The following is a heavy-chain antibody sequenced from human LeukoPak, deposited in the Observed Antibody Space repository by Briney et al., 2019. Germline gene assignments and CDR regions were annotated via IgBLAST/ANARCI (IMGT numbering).Heavy chain of an antibody. CDR1: GFTFSSYS. CDR2: ISSSSSYI. Sequence: GGSLRLSCADSGFTFSSYSMNWVRQAPGKGLEWVSSISSSSSYIYYADSVKGRFTIPGDNAKNSLYLQMNSLRAEDTAVYYCARVREWELRYDAFDIWGQGTMVTVSS. D-gene: IGHD1-26*01. CDR3: ARVREWELRYDAFDI. V-gene: IGHV3-21*01. J-gene: IGHJ3*02.